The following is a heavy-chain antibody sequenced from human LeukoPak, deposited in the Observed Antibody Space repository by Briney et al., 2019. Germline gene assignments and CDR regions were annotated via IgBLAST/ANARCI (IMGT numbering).Heavy chain of an antibody. CDR2: INSEGSST. Sequence: PGGSLRLSCAASGFTFSSYWMHWVRQAPGKGLVWVSRINSEGSSTSYADSVKGRFTISRDNAKNTLYLQMNSLRAEDTAVYYCARVGGSLDVVVTALPDYWGQGTLVTVSS. CDR1: GFTFSSYW. V-gene: IGHV3-74*01. J-gene: IGHJ4*02. CDR3: ARVGGSLDVVVTALPDY. D-gene: IGHD2-21*02.